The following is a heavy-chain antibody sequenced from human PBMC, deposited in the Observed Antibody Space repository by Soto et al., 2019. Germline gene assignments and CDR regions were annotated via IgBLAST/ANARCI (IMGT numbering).Heavy chain of an antibody. CDR3: ARVHDC. Sequence: QLQLQESGPGLVKPSQTLSLTCAVSGGSISSGGYSWSWMRQPPGKGLEWIGYIYHSGSTYYNPSPKNRVTISVDMTKNQFSLKLSSVPAADTAVSYCARVHDCWGPGTLVTVSS. J-gene: IGHJ4*02. CDR2: IYHSGST. V-gene: IGHV4-30-2*01. CDR1: GGSISSGGYS.